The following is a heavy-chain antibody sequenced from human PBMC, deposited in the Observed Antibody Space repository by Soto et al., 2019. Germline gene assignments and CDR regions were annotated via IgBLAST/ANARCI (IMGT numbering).Heavy chain of an antibody. CDR3: ARGLISGSHYSGGWYYFDS. Sequence: QVRLQQSGAGLLKPSETLSLTCDVYGGSFSGYIRTWIRQTPGKGLQWIGQINHSGSANYNPSLKSRLTISVHTSNSQFSLELSSVTAADTAVYYCARGLISGSHYSGGWYYFDSWGQGTQVTVSS. V-gene: IGHV4-34*01. J-gene: IGHJ4*02. CDR2: INHSGSA. CDR1: GGSFSGYI. D-gene: IGHD1-26*01.